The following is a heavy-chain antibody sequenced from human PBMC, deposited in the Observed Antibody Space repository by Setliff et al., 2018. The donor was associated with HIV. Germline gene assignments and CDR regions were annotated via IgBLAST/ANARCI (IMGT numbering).Heavy chain of an antibody. CDR1: GYTFTSYG. D-gene: IGHD2-2*01. CDR2: ISAYDGNT. CDR3: ARGPPIVVVPAALLTFDY. J-gene: IGHJ4*02. Sequence: ASVKVSCKASGYTFTSYGISWVRQAPGQGLEWMGWISAYDGNTNYAQKLQGRVTMTTDTSTSTAYMELRSLRSDDTAVYYCARGPPIVVVPAALLTFDYWGQGTLVTVSS. V-gene: IGHV1-18*01.